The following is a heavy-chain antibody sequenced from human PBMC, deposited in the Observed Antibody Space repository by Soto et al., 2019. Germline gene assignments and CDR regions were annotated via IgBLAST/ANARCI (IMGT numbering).Heavy chain of an antibody. V-gene: IGHV1-69*12. D-gene: IGHD3-22*01. CDR3: ARGDFYYDSSGYYGGFAY. Sequence: QVQLVQSGAEVKKPGSSVKVSCKASGGTFSSYAISWVRQAPGQGLEWMGGTIPIFGTANYAQKFQGRVTITADESTSTAYMEVSSLRSEDTAVYYCARGDFYYDSSGYYGGFAYWGQGTLVTVSS. CDR2: TIPIFGTA. J-gene: IGHJ4*02. CDR1: GGTFSSYA.